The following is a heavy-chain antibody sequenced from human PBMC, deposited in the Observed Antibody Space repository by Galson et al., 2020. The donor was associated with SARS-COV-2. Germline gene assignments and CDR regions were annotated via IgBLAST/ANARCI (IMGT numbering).Heavy chain of an antibody. V-gene: IGHV4-39*07. D-gene: IGHD3-3*01. J-gene: IGHJ5*02. CDR3: ATTTIFGVVLGWFDP. CDR1: GGSISSGGYY. CDR2: IFYTGST. Sequence: SETLSLTCTVSGGSISSGGYYWGWIRQPPGKGLEWIGTIFYTGSTYYNPSPDSRVSISVDTSKNQFSLNLRSVTAADTAVYYCATTTIFGVVLGWFDPWGQGTLVTVSS.